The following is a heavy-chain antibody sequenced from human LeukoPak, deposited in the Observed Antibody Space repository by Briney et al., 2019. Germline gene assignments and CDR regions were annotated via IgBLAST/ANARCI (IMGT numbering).Heavy chain of an antibody. D-gene: IGHD6-19*01. CDR2: ISSNGGST. J-gene: IGHJ4*02. Sequence: GGSLRLSCSASGFTFSSYAMHWVCQAPGKGLEYVSAISSNGGSTYYADSVKGRFTVSRDNSKNTLYLQMSSLRAEDTAVYYCVKGAIQSSLMDYWGQGTLVTVSS. V-gene: IGHV3-64D*06. CDR1: GFTFSSYA. CDR3: VKGAIQSSLMDY.